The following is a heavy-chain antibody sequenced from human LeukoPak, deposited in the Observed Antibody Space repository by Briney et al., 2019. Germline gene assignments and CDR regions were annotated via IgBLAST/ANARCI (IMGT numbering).Heavy chain of an antibody. CDR1: GFTFSSYA. J-gene: IGHJ4*02. CDR2: ISYDGSNK. D-gene: IGHD5-18*01. V-gene: IGHV3-30-3*01. Sequence: GGSLRLSRAASGFTFSSYAMHWVRQAPGKGLEWVAVISYDGSNKYYADSVKGRFTISRDNSKNTLYLQMNSLRAEDTAVYYCARVDTAMVFDYWGQGTLVTVSS. CDR3: ARVDTAMVFDY.